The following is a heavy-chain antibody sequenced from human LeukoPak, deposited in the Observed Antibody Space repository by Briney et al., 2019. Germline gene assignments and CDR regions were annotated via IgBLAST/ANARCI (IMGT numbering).Heavy chain of an antibody. J-gene: IGHJ4*02. CDR3: ARDYYDSSGYYEDY. CDR2: MNPNSGNT. D-gene: IGHD3-22*01. CDR1: GYTFTSYG. V-gene: IGHV1-8*02. Sequence: GASVKVSCKASGYTFTSYGISWVRQAPGQGLEWMGWMNPNSGNTGYAQKFQGRVTMTRNTSISTAYMELSSLRSEDTAVYYCARDYYDSSGYYEDYWGQGTLVTVSS.